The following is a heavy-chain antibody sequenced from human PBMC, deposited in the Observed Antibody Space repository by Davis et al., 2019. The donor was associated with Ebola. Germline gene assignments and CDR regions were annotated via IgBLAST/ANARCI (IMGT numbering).Heavy chain of an antibody. J-gene: IGHJ4*02. CDR1: AGSISSSNW. D-gene: IGHD6-13*01. V-gene: IGHV4-4*02. CDR2: IYHSGST. Sequence: SETLSLTCAVSAGSISSSNWWSWLRQPPGKGLEWIGEIYHSGSTNYNPSLKSRVTISVDKSKNQFSLKLSSVTAADTAVYYCARDLVKGYSSSWDGTDYWGQGTLVTVSS. CDR3: ARDLVKGYSSSWDGTDY.